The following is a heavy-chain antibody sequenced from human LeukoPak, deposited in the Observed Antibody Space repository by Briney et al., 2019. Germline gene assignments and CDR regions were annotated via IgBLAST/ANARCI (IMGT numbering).Heavy chain of an antibody. V-gene: IGHV4-39*07. CDR3: ARGPPDCSSTSCYAFGAFDI. CDR2: MYSSGST. D-gene: IGHD2-2*01. CDR1: DDSISNSSYY. J-gene: IGHJ3*02. Sequence: PSETLSLTCTVSDDSISNSSYYWGWIRQPPGKGLEWIGSMYSSGSTYYNPSLKSRVTTSVDTSKNHLSLKLSSVTAADTAVYYCARGPPDCSSTSCYAFGAFDIWGQGTMVTVSS.